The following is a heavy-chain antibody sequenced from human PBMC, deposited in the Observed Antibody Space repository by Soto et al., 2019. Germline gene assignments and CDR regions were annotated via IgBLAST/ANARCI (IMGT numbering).Heavy chain of an antibody. Sequence: QVQLVESGGGVVQPGRSLRLSCAASGFTFSSYGMHWVRQAPGKGLEWVAVISYDGSNKYYADSVKGRFTISRDNSKNTLYLQINSLRAEDTAVYYCAKDLLWFGELLIYYYYYGMDVWGQGTTVTVSS. V-gene: IGHV3-30*18. J-gene: IGHJ6*02. CDR3: AKDLLWFGELLIYYYYYGMDV. CDR2: ISYDGSNK. CDR1: GFTFSSYG. D-gene: IGHD3-10*01.